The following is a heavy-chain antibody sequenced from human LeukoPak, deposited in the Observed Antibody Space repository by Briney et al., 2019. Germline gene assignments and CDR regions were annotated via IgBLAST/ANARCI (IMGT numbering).Heavy chain of an antibody. CDR1: GFTFSSHE. Sequence: GGSLRLSCAASGFTFSSHELTWVRQAPNKGLEWVSAISGSGERTHYADSVKGRFTISRDNSRHILYLQMNNLGAEDTAIYYCAKDSAPGIAADDYWGQGTLVTVSS. D-gene: IGHD6-13*01. CDR3: AKDSAPGIAADDY. J-gene: IGHJ4*02. V-gene: IGHV3-23*01. CDR2: ISGSGERT.